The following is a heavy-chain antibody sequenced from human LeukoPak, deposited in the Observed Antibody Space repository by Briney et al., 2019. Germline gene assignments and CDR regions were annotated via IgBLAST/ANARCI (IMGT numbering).Heavy chain of an antibody. Sequence: SETLSLTCTVSGGSISSYYWSWIRQPPGKGLEWIGSIYYSGSTYYNPSLKSRVTISVDTSKNQFSLKLSSVTAADTAVYYCARHSYDFWSGSLGFDYWGQGTLVTVSS. V-gene: IGHV4-39*01. CDR1: GGSISSYY. CDR3: ARHSYDFWSGSLGFDY. CDR2: IYYSGST. D-gene: IGHD3-3*01. J-gene: IGHJ4*02.